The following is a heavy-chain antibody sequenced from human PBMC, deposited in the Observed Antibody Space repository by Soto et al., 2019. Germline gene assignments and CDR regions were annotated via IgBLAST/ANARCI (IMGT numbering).Heavy chain of an antibody. J-gene: IGHJ4*02. CDR1: GFTFSSYG. CDR3: AGGEVRGAPRFYFRF. CDR2: IWQDGTTE. V-gene: IGHV3-33*01. D-gene: IGHD3-16*01. Sequence: QVQLRESGGGVGQPGRSLRISCEASGFTFSSYGMHWVRQAPGKGLEWVAVIWQDGTTEEYAESVKGRFKISRDDSQKIVVPEIDNLPGEGTAFFYCAGGEVRGAPRFYFRFWGQGNRVIVSS.